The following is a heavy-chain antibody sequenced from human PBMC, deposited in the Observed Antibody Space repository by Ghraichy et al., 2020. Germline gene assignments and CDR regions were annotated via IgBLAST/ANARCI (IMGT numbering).Heavy chain of an antibody. V-gene: IGHV3-23*01. CDR3: AKDFYYDTPGYLHFDA. CDR1: GFTFDDYA. CDR2: LSGSGGST. J-gene: IGHJ4*02. D-gene: IGHD3-16*01. Sequence: GGSLRLVCTASGFTFDDYAMNWVRQAPGKGLEWVSSLSGSGGSTVYAESVKGRFIISRDNSKKMVFLQMNRLRVEDTAMYYCAKDFYYDTPGYLHFDAWGRGALITVSS.